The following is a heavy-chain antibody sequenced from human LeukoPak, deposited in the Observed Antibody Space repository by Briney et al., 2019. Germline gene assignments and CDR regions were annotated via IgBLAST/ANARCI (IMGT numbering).Heavy chain of an antibody. Sequence: SQTPSLTCTVSGGSISSGGYYWSWIRQHPGKGLEWIGYIYYSGSTYYNPSLKSRVTISVDTSKNQFSLKLSSVTAADTAVYYCARALTPTDYDFWSGFSNTGGYYFDYWGQGTLVTVSS. CDR1: GGSISSGGYY. CDR2: IYYSGST. CDR3: ARALTPTDYDFWSGFSNTGGYYFDY. D-gene: IGHD3-3*01. V-gene: IGHV4-31*03. J-gene: IGHJ4*02.